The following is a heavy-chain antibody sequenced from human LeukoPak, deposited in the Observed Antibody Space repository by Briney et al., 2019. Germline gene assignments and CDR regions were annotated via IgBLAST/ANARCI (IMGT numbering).Heavy chain of an antibody. V-gene: IGHV1-58*02. CDR3: AAQPHDYDYVWGSYRWSDAFDI. Sequence: SVKVSCKASGFTFTSSAMQWVRLARGQRLEWIGWIVVGSGNTNYAQKFQERVTITRDMSTSTAYMELSSLRSEDTAVYYCAAQPHDYDYVWGSYRWSDAFDIWGQGTMVTVSS. CDR2: IVVGSGNT. D-gene: IGHD3-16*02. CDR1: GFTFTSSA. J-gene: IGHJ3*02.